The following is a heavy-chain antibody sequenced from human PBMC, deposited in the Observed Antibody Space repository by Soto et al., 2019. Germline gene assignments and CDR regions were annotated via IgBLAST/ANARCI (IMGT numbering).Heavy chain of an antibody. V-gene: IGHV2-5*02. CDR1: GFSLSTSGVG. CDR2: IYWDDDK. D-gene: IGHD1-20*01. Sequence: QITLKESGPTLVKPTQTLTLTCTFSGFSLSTSGVGVGWIRQPPGNALEWLALIYWDDDKRYSPSLKSRITITKDTSKNQVVLTMTNMDPVDTATYYCAHGRYNWNPLGYWGQGTLVTVSS. CDR3: AHGRYNWNPLGY. J-gene: IGHJ4*02.